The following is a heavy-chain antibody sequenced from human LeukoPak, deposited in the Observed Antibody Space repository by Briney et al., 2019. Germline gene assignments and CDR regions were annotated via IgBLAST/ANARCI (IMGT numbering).Heavy chain of an antibody. V-gene: IGHV1-2*02. CDR1: GYSFTGYY. CDR2: INPKIGAT. CDR3: ARDLGWSSSH. Sequence: ASVKVPCKASGYSFTGYYIHWARQAPGQGLEWMGWINPKIGATNYAQKFQGRVTMTRDTSISTAYMELSGLRSDDTAVYYCARDLGWSSSHWGQGTLVTVSS. J-gene: IGHJ4*02. D-gene: IGHD6-6*01.